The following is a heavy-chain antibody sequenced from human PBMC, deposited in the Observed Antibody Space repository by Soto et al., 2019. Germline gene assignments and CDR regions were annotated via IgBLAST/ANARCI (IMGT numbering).Heavy chain of an antibody. CDR3: AKADGQQWLIPHLDN. CDR1: GFNFKKFA. D-gene: IGHD6-19*01. CDR2: ISCCGGSA. Sequence: GGSLRLSCVSSGFNFKKFAMAWVRQAAGEGLEWVSGISCCGGSASYADSVKGRFSIARDDSKNTVSLQLNSLRVEDTAQYYCAKADGQQWLIPHLDNWGQGTLVTVSS. V-gene: IGHV3-23*01. J-gene: IGHJ4*02.